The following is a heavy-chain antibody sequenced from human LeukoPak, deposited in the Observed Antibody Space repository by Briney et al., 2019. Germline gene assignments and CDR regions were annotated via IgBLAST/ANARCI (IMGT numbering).Heavy chain of an antibody. CDR2: INHSGST. CDR3: ARGRSY. V-gene: IGHV4-34*01. Sequence: SETLSLTCAVYGGSFSGYYWSWIRQPPGKGLEGVGGINHSGSTNYNPSLKSRVTISVDTSKNQFSLKLSSVTAADTAVYYCARGRSYWGQGTLVTVSS. CDR1: GGSFSGYY. J-gene: IGHJ4*02.